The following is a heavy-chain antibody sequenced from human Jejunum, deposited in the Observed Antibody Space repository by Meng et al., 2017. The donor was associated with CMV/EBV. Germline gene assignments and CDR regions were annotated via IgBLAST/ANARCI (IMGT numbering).Heavy chain of an antibody. V-gene: IGHV3-30*04. Sequence: FSSSAMNWVRQAPGKGLEWVAVISYDGSNNYYADSVKGRFTLSRDNSKSTLYLQMNSLRAEDTALYYCARENWTGYYSYSLGGMDVWGQGTTVTVSS. J-gene: IGHJ6*02. CDR2: ISYDGSNN. CDR3: ARENWTGYYSYSLGGMDV. D-gene: IGHD3/OR15-3a*01. CDR1: FSSSA.